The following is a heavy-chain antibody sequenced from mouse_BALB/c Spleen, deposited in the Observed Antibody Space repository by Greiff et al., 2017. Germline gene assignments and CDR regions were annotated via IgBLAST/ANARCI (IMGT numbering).Heavy chain of an antibody. CDR1: GFNIKDTY. D-gene: IGHD2-3*01. Sequence: VQLQQSGAELVKPGASVKLSCTASGFNIKDTYMHWVKQRPEQGLEWIGRIDPANGNTKYDPKFQGKATITADTSSNTAYLQLSSLTSEDTAVYYCASEDDGHCFAYWGQGTLVTVSA. CDR2: IDPANGNT. J-gene: IGHJ3*01. V-gene: IGHV14-3*02. CDR3: ASEDDGHCFAY.